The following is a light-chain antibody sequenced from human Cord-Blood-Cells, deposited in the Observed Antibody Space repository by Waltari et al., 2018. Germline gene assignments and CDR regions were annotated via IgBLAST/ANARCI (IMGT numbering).Light chain of an antibody. CDR3: MQALQTPWT. J-gene: IGKJ1*01. CDR1: QSLLHSNGYNY. V-gene: IGKV2-28*01. Sequence: DIVMTQSPLSLPVTPGEPASISCRPSQSLLHSNGYNYLDWYLQKPGQSPQLLIYLGSNRASGVPDRFSGSGSGTDFTLKISRVEAEDVGVYYFMQALQTPWTFGQGTKVEIK. CDR2: LGS.